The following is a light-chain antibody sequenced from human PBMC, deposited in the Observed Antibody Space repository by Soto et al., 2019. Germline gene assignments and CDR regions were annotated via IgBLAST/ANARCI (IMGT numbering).Light chain of an antibody. J-gene: IGLJ1*01. Sequence: QSALTRPPSASGTPGQRVTSSCSGSSSNIGNNDVYWYQHLPGTVPKLLIYKNNLRPSGVPDRFSGPKSGTSASLAISGLRSEDEADYYCATWGDGLSGRYVFGLGPKVTVL. CDR3: ATWGDGLSGRYV. CDR1: SSNIGNND. V-gene: IGLV1-47*01. CDR2: KNN.